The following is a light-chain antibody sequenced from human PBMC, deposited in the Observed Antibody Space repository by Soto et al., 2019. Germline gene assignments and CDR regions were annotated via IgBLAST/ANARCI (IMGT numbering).Light chain of an antibody. Sequence: DIQMTQSPSSLSASVGDRVTITCQSSQDISNYLNWYRQKPGQAPKLLIYDASNLETGVPSRFSGSGSGTDFTFTISSLQPEDIATYYCQQYDTLPFTFGPGTKVDIK. V-gene: IGKV1-33*01. CDR1: QDISNY. CDR3: QQYDTLPFT. CDR2: DAS. J-gene: IGKJ3*01.